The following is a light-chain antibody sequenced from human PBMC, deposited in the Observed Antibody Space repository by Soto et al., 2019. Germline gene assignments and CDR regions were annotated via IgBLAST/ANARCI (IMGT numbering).Light chain of an antibody. CDR1: SSDVGGYNY. V-gene: IGLV2-14*01. Sequence: QSVRTQPASVSGSPGQSVTISCTGTSSDVGGYNYVSWYQQHPGKAPKLMIYEVSNRPSGVSNRFSGSKSGNTASLTISGLQAEHEADYYCSSYTSSSTPYVFGTGTKVTVL. CDR3: SSYTSSSTPYV. J-gene: IGLJ1*01. CDR2: EVS.